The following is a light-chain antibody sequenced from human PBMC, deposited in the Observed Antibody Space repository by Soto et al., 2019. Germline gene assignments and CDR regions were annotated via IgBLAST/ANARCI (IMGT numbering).Light chain of an antibody. J-gene: IGKJ4*01. CDR2: GAS. V-gene: IGKV3-15*01. CDR1: QSVSSD. CDR3: QEYIKWPRLT. Sequence: EIAMTQSPATLSVSPGERATLSCRTSQSVSSDLAWYQQKPGQAPRLLIYGASTRATGIPARFSGSGSGTEFTLTISSLQSEDFAVYYCQEYIKWPRLTFGGGTMVEIK.